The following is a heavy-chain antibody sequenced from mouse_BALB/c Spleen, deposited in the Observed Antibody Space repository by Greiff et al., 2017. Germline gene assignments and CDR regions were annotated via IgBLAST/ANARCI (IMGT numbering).Heavy chain of an antibody. Sequence: EVKVVESGGGLVKPGGSLKLSCAASGFTFSSYAMSWVRQTPEKRLEWVASISSGGSTYYPDSVKGRFTISRDNARNILYLQMSSLRSEDTAMYYCARQDRYDGFAYWGQGTLVTVSA. CDR1: GFTFSSYA. J-gene: IGHJ3*01. CDR3: ARQDRYDGFAY. D-gene: IGHD2-14*01. V-gene: IGHV5-6-5*01. CDR2: ISSGGST.